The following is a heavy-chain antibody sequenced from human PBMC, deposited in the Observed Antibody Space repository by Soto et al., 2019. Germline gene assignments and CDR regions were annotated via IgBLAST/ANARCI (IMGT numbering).Heavy chain of an antibody. CDR2: ISGSGGNT. CDR1: GFTFSSYV. D-gene: IGHD2-2*01. J-gene: IGHJ4*02. CDR3: AKALRYGGTTRWYGLSYFDY. Sequence: EVHLLESGGGLVQPGGSLRLSCAASGFTFSSYVMSWVRQAPGKGLEWVSHISGSGGNTYYADSVKGRFTISRDNSKNTLYLQMTGLRAEAAAVYFCAKALRYGGTTRWYGLSYFDYWGQGALVTVSS. V-gene: IGHV3-23*01.